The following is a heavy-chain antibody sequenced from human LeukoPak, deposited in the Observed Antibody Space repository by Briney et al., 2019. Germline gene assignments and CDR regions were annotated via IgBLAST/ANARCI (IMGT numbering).Heavy chain of an antibody. V-gene: IGHV4-59*01. J-gene: IGHJ3*02. Sequence: PSETLSLACTVSGGSISSYYWSWIRQPQGKGLEWIGYIYYSGSTNYNPSLKSRVTISVDRSKNQFSLKLSSVTAADTAVYYCAREVVVPAAFSTAAFDIWGQGTMVTVSS. CDR1: GGSISSYY. D-gene: IGHD2-2*01. CDR3: AREVVVPAAFSTAAFDI. CDR2: IYYSGST.